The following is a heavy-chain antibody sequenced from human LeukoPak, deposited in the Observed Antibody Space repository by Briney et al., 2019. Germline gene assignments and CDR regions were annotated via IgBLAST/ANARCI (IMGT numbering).Heavy chain of an antibody. J-gene: IGHJ5*02. CDR2: IAPSDSYT. CDR3: ARHPPYYRGSRWFDP. V-gene: IGHV5-10-1*01. D-gene: IGHD3-10*01. CDR1: GYSCTSHW. Sequence: GESLKISCKGSGYSCTSHWISWVRQMPGKGLEWMGRIAPSDSYTNYSPSFQGHVTISADKSICTAYLQWSSLKASDTAMYYCARHPPYYRGSRWFDPWGQGTLVTVSS.